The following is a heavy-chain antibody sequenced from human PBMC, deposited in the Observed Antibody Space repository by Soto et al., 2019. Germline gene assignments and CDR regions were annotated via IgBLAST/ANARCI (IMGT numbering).Heavy chain of an antibody. Sequence: QVQLVQSGAEEKKPGASVKVSCKASGYTFTNHAIHLVRQAPGQGLEWMGWINAGKGDTKYPQRFQGRVTITRDTSASTAYLELSSLRSEDTAVYYCARNKLGGTTDYWGPGTLVTVSS. V-gene: IGHV1-3*05. CDR3: ARNKLGGTTDY. D-gene: IGHD1-7*01. CDR2: INAGKGDT. J-gene: IGHJ4*02. CDR1: GYTFTNHA.